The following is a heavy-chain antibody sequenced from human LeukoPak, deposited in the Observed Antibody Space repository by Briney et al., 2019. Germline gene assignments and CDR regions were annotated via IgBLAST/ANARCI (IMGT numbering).Heavy chain of an antibody. CDR2: ISDSGSST. V-gene: IGHV3-23*01. J-gene: IGHJ6*03. D-gene: IGHD3-22*01. Sequence: QSGGSLRLSCAASGFTFSDYYMSWVRQAPGKGLEWVSSISDSGSSTYYADSVKGRFTLSRDNSKNMLYLQMNSLRAEDSATYFCAKDSSGIVVARAAYYMDVWGKGTTVTISS. CDR3: AKDSSGIVVARAAYYMDV. CDR1: GFTFSDYY.